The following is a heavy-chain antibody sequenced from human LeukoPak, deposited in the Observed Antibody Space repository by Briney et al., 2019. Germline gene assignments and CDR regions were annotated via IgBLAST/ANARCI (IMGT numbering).Heavy chain of an antibody. D-gene: IGHD3-22*01. Sequence: PSETLSLTCTFPGGSISGSDYYWGWVRQPPGKGLEWIGSIHYGGNTHYNPSLKSRVTISADTSKNQFSLKLSSVTAADTAVYYCARLTESSGYSFPPPDEADPPLYLDYWGQGTLVTVSS. J-gene: IGHJ4*02. CDR2: IHYGGNT. CDR3: ARLTESSGYSFPPPDEADPPLYLDY. CDR1: GGSISGSDYY. V-gene: IGHV4-39*07.